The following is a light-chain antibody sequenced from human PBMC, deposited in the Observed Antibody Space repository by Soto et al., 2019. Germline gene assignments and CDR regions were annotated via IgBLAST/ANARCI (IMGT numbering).Light chain of an antibody. V-gene: IGKV3-15*01. J-gene: IGKJ4*01. CDR1: QSVGSN. Sequence: VMTQSPPTLSVSPGERATLSRRASQSVGSNLAWYQQNPCQPPRLLVYGASNRATGIPARFSGSGSDTDVGLTISSRQAEDVAVYYSQEYPNWPERTFGGGKKVDIK. CDR3: QEYPNWPERT. CDR2: GAS.